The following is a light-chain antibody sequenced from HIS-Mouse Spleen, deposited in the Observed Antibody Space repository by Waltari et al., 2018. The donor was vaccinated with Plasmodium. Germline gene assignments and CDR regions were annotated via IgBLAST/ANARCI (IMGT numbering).Light chain of an antibody. CDR2: AAS. CDR1: QSISSY. Sequence: DIQMTQSPSSLSASVGYRVTITCRESQSISSYLNWYQQKPGKAPKLLIYAASSLQSGVPSRFSGSGSGTDFTLTISSLQPEYFATYYCQQSYSTWTFGQGTKVEIK. CDR3: QQSYSTWT. J-gene: IGKJ1*01. V-gene: IGKV1-39*01.